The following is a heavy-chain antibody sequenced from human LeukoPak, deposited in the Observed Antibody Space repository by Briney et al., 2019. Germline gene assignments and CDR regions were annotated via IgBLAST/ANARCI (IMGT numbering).Heavy chain of an antibody. CDR3: ARDSGSYLQPTDF. Sequence: GGSLRLSCAASGFTFSTYAMTWVRQAPAKGLEWVSSIGGRGDSTYYADSVKGRFTVSRDDSRNTLYLQMNSLRADDTALYHCARDSGSYLQPTDFWGHGTLVTVSS. D-gene: IGHD1-26*01. V-gene: IGHV3-23*01. J-gene: IGHJ4*01. CDR2: IGGRGDST. CDR1: GFTFSTYA.